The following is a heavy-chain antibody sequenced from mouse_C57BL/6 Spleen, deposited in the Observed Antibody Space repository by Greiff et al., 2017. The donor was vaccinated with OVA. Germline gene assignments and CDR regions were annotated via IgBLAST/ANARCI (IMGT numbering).Heavy chain of an antibody. CDR3: ARGGLLDY. CDR1: GFTFSSYA. Sequence: VQLVESGGGLVKPGGSLKLSCAASGFTFSSYAMSWVRQTPEKRLEWVATISDGGSYTYYPDNVKGRFTISRDNAKNNLYLQMSHLKSEDTAMYYCARGGLLDYWGQGTTLTVSS. J-gene: IGHJ2*01. V-gene: IGHV5-4*01. CDR2: ISDGGSYT. D-gene: IGHD2-10*01.